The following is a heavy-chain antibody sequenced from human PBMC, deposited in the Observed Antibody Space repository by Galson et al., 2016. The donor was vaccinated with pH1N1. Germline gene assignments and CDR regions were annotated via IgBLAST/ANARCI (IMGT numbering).Heavy chain of an antibody. J-gene: IGHJ6*02. D-gene: IGHD3-16*01. Sequence: SVKVSCKASGGTFYKFSFTWVRQAPGQGPEWMGGIIPIFGTPTYAQRFQDRLTISADESTNTAYMELDRLTSEDTAIFYCAGTDLRQGELTYDFSYDMDVWGQGTTVTVSS. V-gene: IGHV1-69*13. CDR1: GGTFYKFS. CDR3: AGTDLRQGELTYDFSYDMDV. CDR2: IIPIFGTP.